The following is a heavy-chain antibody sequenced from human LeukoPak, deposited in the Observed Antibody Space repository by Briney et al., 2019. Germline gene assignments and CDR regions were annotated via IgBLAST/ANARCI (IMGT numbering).Heavy chain of an antibody. CDR1: GYRFTTYW. D-gene: IGHD1-26*01. CDR2: IYPADSDT. J-gene: IGHJ4*02. V-gene: IGHV5-51*01. CDR3: ARLSGSFDY. Sequence: PGESLKISCKGSGYRFTTYWIGWVRQMPGKGLAWMGIIYPADSDTRYSPSFQGQVTISADNSISTAYLQWSGLKASDTAMYYCARLSGSFDYWGQGTLVTVSS.